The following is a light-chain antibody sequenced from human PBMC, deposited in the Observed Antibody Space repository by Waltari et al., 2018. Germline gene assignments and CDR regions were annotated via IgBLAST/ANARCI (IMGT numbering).Light chain of an antibody. CDR2: DVT. CDR3: SSYIRISASWL. CDR1: SSDVGGFNY. V-gene: IGLV2-14*03. Sequence: QSALTQPVSVSGSPGQSITISCTGTSSDVGGFNYVSWYQHHPGKAPKLMIYDVTKRLSGVSYRFSGSGSGNTASLTISGLQSEDEAYYYCSSYIRISASWLFGGGTKLTVL. J-gene: IGLJ2*01.